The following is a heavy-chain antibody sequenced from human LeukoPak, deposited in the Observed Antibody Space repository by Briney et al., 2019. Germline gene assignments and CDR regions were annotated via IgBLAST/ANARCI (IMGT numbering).Heavy chain of an antibody. J-gene: IGHJ4*02. CDR2: INPNSGTT. Sequence: ASVKVSCKASGYTFIDYYLRWVRQAPGQGPEWMGWINPNSGTTDYAQIFQGRVTMTRDTSISIAYMELSSLRSDDTAVYHCARVRAPSFTQGGFDYWGQGTLVTVSS. D-gene: IGHD3-16*01. CDR3: ARVRAPSFTQGGFDY. V-gene: IGHV1-2*02. CDR1: GYTFIDYY.